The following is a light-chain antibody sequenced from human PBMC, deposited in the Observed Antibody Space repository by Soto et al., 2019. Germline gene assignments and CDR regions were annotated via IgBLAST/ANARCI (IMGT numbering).Light chain of an antibody. CDR2: AAS. CDR1: QSISTY. CDR3: QQYSHLIT. Sequence: DIQMTQSPSSLSASVGDRVTITCRASQSISTYLNWYQQKAGLAPKLLIYAASSLQSGVPSRFSGSGSGTDFTFTISSLQPEDIATYYCQQYSHLITFGQGTRLEIK. J-gene: IGKJ5*01. V-gene: IGKV1-39*01.